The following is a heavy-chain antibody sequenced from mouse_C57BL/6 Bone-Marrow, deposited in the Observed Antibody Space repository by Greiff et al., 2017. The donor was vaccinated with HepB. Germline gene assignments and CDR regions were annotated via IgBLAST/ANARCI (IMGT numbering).Heavy chain of an antibody. Sequence: EVHLVESGGGLVQPGESLKLSCESNEYEFPSHDMSWVRKTPEKRLELVAAINSDGGSTYYPDTMERRFIISRDNTKKTLYLQMSSLRSEDTALYYCARGGDYYGSHWYFDVWGTGTTVTVSS. V-gene: IGHV5-2*01. J-gene: IGHJ1*03. CDR1: EYEFPSHD. CDR2: INSDGGST. D-gene: IGHD1-1*01. CDR3: ARGGDYYGSHWYFDV.